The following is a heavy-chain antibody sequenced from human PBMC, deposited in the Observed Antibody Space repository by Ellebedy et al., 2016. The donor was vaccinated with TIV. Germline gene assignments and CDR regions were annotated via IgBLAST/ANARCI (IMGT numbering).Heavy chain of an antibody. CDR1: GFTFSSYD. CDR2: ISYDGSNK. V-gene: IGHV3-30-3*01. D-gene: IGHD3-16*01. CDR3: ARDRRVRIKGVSRYYYGMDV. J-gene: IGHJ6*02. Sequence: GGSLRLSCAASGFTFSSYDMHWVRQAPGKGLEWVAVISYDGSNKYYADSVKGRITISRDTSKNTLYLQMNSLRAEDTAVYYCARDRRVRIKGVSRYYYGMDVWGQGTTVTVSS.